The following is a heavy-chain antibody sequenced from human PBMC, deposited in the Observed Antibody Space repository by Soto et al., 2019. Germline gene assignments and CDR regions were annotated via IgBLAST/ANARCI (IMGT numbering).Heavy chain of an antibody. Sequence: QVQVVESGGGVVQPGRSLRLSCAVSGFTFSYYYMHWLRQAPGKGLEWVGCISSDGSKGDYADSVKGRFTISRDNSKNTLYLQRDSMRPEDTAVYYCAKGPSHGAFDDWGQGTLVTVSS. V-gene: IGHV3-30*18. CDR2: ISSDGSKG. D-gene: IGHD3-10*01. CDR1: GFTFSYYY. J-gene: IGHJ4*02. CDR3: AKGPSHGAFDD.